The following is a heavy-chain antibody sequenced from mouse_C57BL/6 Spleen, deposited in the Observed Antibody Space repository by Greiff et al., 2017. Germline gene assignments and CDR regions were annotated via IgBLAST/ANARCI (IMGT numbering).Heavy chain of an antibody. CDR3: ASLLLRGEFAY. CDR2: IWSGGSS. J-gene: IGHJ3*01. D-gene: IGHD1-1*01. CDR1: GFSLTSYG. V-gene: IGHV2-2*01. Sequence: QVQLKESGPGLVQPSQSLSITCTVSGFSLTSYGVHWVRQSPGKGLEWLGVIWSGGSSDYNAAFISRLSISKDNSKSQVFFKMNSLQADDTAIYYCASLLLRGEFAYWGQGTLVTVSA.